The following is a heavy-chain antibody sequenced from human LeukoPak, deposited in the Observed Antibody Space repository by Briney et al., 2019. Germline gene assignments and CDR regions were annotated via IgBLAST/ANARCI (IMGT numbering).Heavy chain of an antibody. Sequence: GGSLRLSCAASGFTFSSYAMHWVRQAPGKGLEWVAVISYDGSNKYYADSVKGRFTISRDNFKNTLYLQMNSLRAEDTAVYYCARVLVHGDYTTNYYYGMDVWGQGTTVTVSS. CDR2: ISYDGSNK. D-gene: IGHD4-17*01. J-gene: IGHJ6*02. CDR3: ARVLVHGDYTTNYYYGMDV. CDR1: GFTFSSYA. V-gene: IGHV3-30-3*01.